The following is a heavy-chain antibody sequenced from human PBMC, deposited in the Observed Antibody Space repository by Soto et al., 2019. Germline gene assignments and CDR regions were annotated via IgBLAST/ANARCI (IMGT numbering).Heavy chain of an antibody. CDR3: ARDRSSSFDY. Sequence: PAETLSLTCTVSGGAISSGGYYWVWIRQHPGKGLEWIGYIYYSGSTYYNPSLKSRVTISVDTSKNQFSLKLSSVTAADTAVYYCARDRSSSFDYWGQGTLVTVSS. V-gene: IGHV4-31*03. D-gene: IGHD6-6*01. CDR2: IYYSGST. J-gene: IGHJ4*02. CDR1: GGAISSGGYY.